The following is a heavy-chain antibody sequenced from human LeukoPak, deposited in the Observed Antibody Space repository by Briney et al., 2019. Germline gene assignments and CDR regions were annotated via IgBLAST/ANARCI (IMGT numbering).Heavy chain of an antibody. CDR3: ARHPFVVVPAATGFDP. CDR2: IYYSGST. V-gene: IGHV4-59*05. J-gene: IGHJ5*02. Sequence: SETLSLNCTVSGGSISSYYWSWIRQPPGKGLEWIGSIYYSGSTYYNPSLKSRVTISVDTSKNQFSLKLSSVTAADTAVYYCARHPFVVVPAATGFDPWGQGTLATVSS. CDR1: GGSISSYY. D-gene: IGHD2-2*01.